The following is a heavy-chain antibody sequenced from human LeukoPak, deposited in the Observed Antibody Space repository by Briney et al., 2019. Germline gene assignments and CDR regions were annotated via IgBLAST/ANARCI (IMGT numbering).Heavy chain of an antibody. CDR3: AKEAEYYYDSSGYYPSALDY. CDR2: ISGSGGST. CDR1: GFTFSSYA. J-gene: IGHJ4*02. V-gene: IGHV3-23*01. D-gene: IGHD3-22*01. Sequence: GGSLRLSCAASGFTFSSYAMSWVRQAPGKGLERVSAISGSGGSTYYADSVKGRFTISRDNSKNTLYLQMNSLRAEDTAVYYCAKEAEYYYDSSGYYPSALDYWGQGTLVTVSS.